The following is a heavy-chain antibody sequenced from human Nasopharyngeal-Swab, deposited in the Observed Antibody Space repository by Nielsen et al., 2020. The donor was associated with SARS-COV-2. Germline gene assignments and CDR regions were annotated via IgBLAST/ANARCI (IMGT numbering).Heavy chain of an antibody. V-gene: IGHV4-34*04. CDR3: AATDYDSGSYGVALDY. Sequence: SETLSLTCAVSGGSFSGYYWSWIRQPPGQGLQWTGEISHAGTTNHKPSLKSRATISVDTSKKQFSLRLSSVTAADTAVYYCAATDYDSGSYGVALDYWGQGTLVTVSS. CDR1: GGSFSGYY. D-gene: IGHD3-10*01. J-gene: IGHJ4*02. CDR2: ISHAGTT.